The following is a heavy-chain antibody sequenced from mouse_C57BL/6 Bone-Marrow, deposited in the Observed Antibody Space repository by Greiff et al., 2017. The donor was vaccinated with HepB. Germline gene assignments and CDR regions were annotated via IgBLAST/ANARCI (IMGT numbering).Heavy chain of an antibody. CDR1: GFSLTSYG. Sequence: VQLQQSGPGLVAPSQSLSTTCTVSGFSLTSYGVHRVRQPPGKGLEWLVVIWRDGSTTYNSALKSRRSISKDNAKSQVFLKMNSLQTDDTDMYYCARHEGDYASYCAMDYWGRGTAVTVSS. CDR2: IWRDGST. J-gene: IGHJ4*01. V-gene: IGHV2-6-1*01. D-gene: IGHD2-4*01. CDR3: ARHEGDYASYCAMDY.